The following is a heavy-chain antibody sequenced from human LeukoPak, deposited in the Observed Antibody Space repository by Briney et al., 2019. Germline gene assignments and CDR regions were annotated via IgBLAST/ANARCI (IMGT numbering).Heavy chain of an antibody. V-gene: IGHV4-59*01. J-gene: IGHJ5*02. CDR2: IYYSGST. CDR1: GGSISSYY. CDR3: ARDRGYSYGTGVKYNWFDP. Sequence: SETLSLTCTVSGGSISSYYWSWIRQPPGKGLEWIGYIYYSGSTNYNPSLKSRVPISVDTSKNQFSLKLSSVTAADTAVYYCARDRGYSYGTGVKYNWFDPWGQGTLVTVSS. D-gene: IGHD5-18*01.